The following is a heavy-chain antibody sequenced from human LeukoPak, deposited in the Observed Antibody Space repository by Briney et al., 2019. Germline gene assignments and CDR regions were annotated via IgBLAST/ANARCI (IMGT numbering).Heavy chain of an antibody. CDR1: GFTFSDYY. D-gene: IGHD2-15*01. CDR3: ARAPPYCSGGSCYRIVDY. Sequence: GGSRRLSCAASGFTFSDYYMSWIRQAPGKGLEWVSYISSSGSTIYYADSVKGRFTISRDNAKNSLYLQMNSLRAEDTAVYYCARAPPYCSGGSCYRIVDYWGQGTLVTVSS. CDR2: ISSSGSTI. V-gene: IGHV3-11*01. J-gene: IGHJ4*02.